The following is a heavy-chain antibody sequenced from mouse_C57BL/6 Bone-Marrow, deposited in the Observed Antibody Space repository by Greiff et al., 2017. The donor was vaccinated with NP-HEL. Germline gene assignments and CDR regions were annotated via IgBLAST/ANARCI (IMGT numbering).Heavy chain of an antibody. CDR1: GYTFTAYT. D-gene: IGHD4-1*01. Sequence: QVQLQQSGAELVKPGASVKLSCKASGYTFTAYTIHWVKQRSGQGLEWIGWFYPGSGSLKYNEKFKDKATLTADKSSSTVYMELSRVTSEDSAVYFVARHEEGTGTSAWFAYWGQGTLVTVSA. J-gene: IGHJ3*01. V-gene: IGHV1-62-2*01. CDR2: FYPGSGSL. CDR3: ARHEEGTGTSAWFAY.